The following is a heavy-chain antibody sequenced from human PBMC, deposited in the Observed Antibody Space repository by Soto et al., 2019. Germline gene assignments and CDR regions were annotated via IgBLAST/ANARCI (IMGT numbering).Heavy chain of an antibody. CDR2: INFDGSST. V-gene: IGHV3-74*03. Sequence: EVQLEESGGDLVQPGGSLRLSCAASEFTFSRHWMHWVRQPPGKGRVWVSRINFDGSSTTYADSVKGRFTISKDNSKNTLYLHMNSLRVEDTAVYYCAIEVHDSSGYYEDYWGQGTLVTVSS. CDR3: AIEVHDSSGYYEDY. CDR1: EFTFSRHW. D-gene: IGHD3-22*01. J-gene: IGHJ4*02.